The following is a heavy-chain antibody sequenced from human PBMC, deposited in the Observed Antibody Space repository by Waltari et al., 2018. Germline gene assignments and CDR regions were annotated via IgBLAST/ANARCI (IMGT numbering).Heavy chain of an antibody. D-gene: IGHD6-19*01. CDR3: ARDREGSSGWSDAFDI. J-gene: IGHJ3*02. CDR2: IIPILGIA. Sequence: QVQLVQSGAEVKKPGSSVKVSCKASGGTFSSYTISWVRQAPGQGLEWMGRIIPILGIANYAQKCQGRVTITADKSTSTAYMELSSLRSEDTAVYYCARDREGSSGWSDAFDIWGQGTMVTVSS. V-gene: IGHV1-69*08. CDR1: GGTFSSYT.